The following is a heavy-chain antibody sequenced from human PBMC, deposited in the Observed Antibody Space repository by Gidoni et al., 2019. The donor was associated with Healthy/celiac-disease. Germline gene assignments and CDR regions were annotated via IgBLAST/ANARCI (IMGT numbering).Heavy chain of an antibody. CDR3: ARDEGPPQYKVGTFDY. Sequence: QVQLVESGGGVVQPGRSLRLSCAASGFTFSSYAMHWVRQAPGKGLEWVAVISYDGSNKYYADSVKGRFTISRDNSKNTLYLQMNSLRAEDTAVYYCARDEGPPQYKVGTFDYWGQGTLVTVSS. D-gene: IGHD1-1*01. V-gene: IGHV3-30-3*01. CDR1: GFTFSSYA. CDR2: ISYDGSNK. J-gene: IGHJ4*02.